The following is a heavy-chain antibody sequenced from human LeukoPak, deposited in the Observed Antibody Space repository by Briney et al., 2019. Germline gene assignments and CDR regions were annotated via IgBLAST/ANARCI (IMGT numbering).Heavy chain of an antibody. J-gene: IGHJ4*02. CDR2: IYPGDSDT. CDR1: GYSFTSYW. CDR3: ARQVARYFDYDY. Sequence: GESLQISCQGSGYSFTSYWIGWVRQMPGKGLEWMGIIYPGDSDTRYSPSFQGQVTISADKSISIAYLQWSSLKASDTAMYYCARQVARYFDYDYWGQGTLVTVAS. V-gene: IGHV5-51*01. D-gene: IGHD3-9*01.